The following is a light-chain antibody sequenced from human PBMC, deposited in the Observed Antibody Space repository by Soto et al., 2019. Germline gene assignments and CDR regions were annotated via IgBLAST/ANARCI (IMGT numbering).Light chain of an antibody. Sequence: DIQMTQSPSSLSASVGDRVTITCRASQSISSYLNWYQQKPGKAPKLLIYAASSLQSGVPSRFSGSGSGTEFTLTISSLQPDDFATYYCQQYSSYYSFGQGTKVDIK. CDR3: QQYSSYYS. CDR1: QSISSY. V-gene: IGKV1-39*01. J-gene: IGKJ2*03. CDR2: AAS.